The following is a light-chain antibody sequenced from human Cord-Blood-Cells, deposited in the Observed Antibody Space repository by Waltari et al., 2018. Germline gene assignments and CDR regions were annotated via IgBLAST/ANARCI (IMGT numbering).Light chain of an antibody. CDR1: SSDVGGYNY. CDR3: SSYTSSSTLANWV. V-gene: IGLV2-14*01. Sequence: QSALTQPASVSGSPGQSITISCTGTSSDVGGYNYVSWYQQPPGKAPKLMIYDVSNRPSGVSNRFSGSKSGNTASLTISGLQAEDEADYYCSSYTSSSTLANWVFGGGTKLTVL. CDR2: DVS. J-gene: IGLJ3*02.